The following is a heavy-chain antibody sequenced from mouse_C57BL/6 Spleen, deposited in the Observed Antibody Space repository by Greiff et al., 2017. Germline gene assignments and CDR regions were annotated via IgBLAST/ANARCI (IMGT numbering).Heavy chain of an antibody. CDR2: IIPGSGGT. V-gene: IGHV1-54*01. CDR3: ARPDRLSPDYYAMDY. CDR1: GYAFTNYL. Sequence: VQLQQSGAELVRPGTSVKVSCKASGYAFTNYLIEWVKQRPGQGLEWIGVIIPGSGGTNYNEKFKGKATLTADKSSSTAYMQLSSLTSEASAVYFCARPDRLSPDYYAMDYWGQGTSVTVSS. J-gene: IGHJ4*01.